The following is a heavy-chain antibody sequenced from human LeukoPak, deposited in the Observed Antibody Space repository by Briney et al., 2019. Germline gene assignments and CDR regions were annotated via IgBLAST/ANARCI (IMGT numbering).Heavy chain of an antibody. D-gene: IGHD6-25*01. CDR1: GGSVSSSSYY. CDR2: IYYSGST. J-gene: IGHJ4*02. CDR3: ARLAAPYYFDY. Sequence: SETLSLTCTVSGGSVSSSSYYWGWIRQPPGKGLEWIGSIYYSGSTYYNPSLKSRVTISVDTSKNHFSLKLSSVTAADTAVYYCARLAAPYYFDYWGQGTLVTVSS. V-gene: IGHV4-39*02.